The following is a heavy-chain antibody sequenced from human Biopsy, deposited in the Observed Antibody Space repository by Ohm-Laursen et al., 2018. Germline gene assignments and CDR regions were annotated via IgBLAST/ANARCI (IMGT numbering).Heavy chain of an antibody. V-gene: IGHV3-7*01. J-gene: IGHJ4*02. D-gene: IGHD5-18*01. CDR3: ARGYSV. CDR1: GFIFSTYT. Sequence: GSLRLSCTASGFIFSTYTMSWVRRAPGKGLEWVATIKEDGSEIKYVASVKGRFTISRDNTESSLYLQMNNLTAEDTAVYYCARGYSVWGQGTLVTVSS. CDR2: IKEDGSEI.